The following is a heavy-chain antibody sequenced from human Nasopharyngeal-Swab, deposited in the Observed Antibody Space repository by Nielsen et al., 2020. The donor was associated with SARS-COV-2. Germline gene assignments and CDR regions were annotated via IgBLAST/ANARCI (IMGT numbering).Heavy chain of an antibody. V-gene: IGHV3-7*01. CDR1: GFTFSNAW. D-gene: IGHD6-19*01. CDR3: AKAVAANDY. Sequence: GGSLRLSCAASGFTFSNAWMSWVRQAPGKGLEWVANIKQDGSEKYYVDSVKGRFTISRDNAKNSLYLQMNSLRAEDTAVYYCAKAVAANDYWGQGTLVTVSS. J-gene: IGHJ4*02. CDR2: IKQDGSEK.